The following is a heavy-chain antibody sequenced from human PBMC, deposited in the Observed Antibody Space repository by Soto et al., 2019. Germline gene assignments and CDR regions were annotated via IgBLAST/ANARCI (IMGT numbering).Heavy chain of an antibody. CDR1: GFTFSRYW. CDR3: AREDIVATIVDYYYGMDV. CDR2: IKQDGSEK. Sequence: GGSLRLSCAASGFTFSRYWMSWVRQAPGKGLEWVANIKQDGSEKYYVDSVKGRFTISRDNAKNSLYLQMNSLRAEDTAVYYCAREDIVATIVDYYYGMDVWGQGTTVTVSS. J-gene: IGHJ6*02. V-gene: IGHV3-7*05. D-gene: IGHD5-12*01.